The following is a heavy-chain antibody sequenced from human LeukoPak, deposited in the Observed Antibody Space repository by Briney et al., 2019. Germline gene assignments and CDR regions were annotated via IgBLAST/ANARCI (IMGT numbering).Heavy chain of an antibody. CDR1: GYTFTSCD. V-gene: IGHV1-8*01. CDR2: MNPNSGNT. CDR3: TRGSSGRRDN. Sequence: GASVKVSCKASGYTFTSCDINWVGQATGQGLEWMGWMNPNSGNTGYGQSFQGRITITRDISIGTAYMELSNLTSEDTAIYYCTRGSSGRRDNWGQGTLVTVSA. D-gene: IGHD6-19*01. J-gene: IGHJ4*02.